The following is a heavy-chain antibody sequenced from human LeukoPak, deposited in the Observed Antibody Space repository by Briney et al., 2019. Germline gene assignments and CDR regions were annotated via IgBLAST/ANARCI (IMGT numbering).Heavy chain of an antibody. J-gene: IGHJ4*02. CDR3: ARDLCEVY. CDR1: GFTFSSYW. D-gene: IGHD2/OR15-2a*01. Sequence: PGGSLRLSCAASGFTFSSYWMSWVRQAPGKGPESVAHIKQDGSEKYYVDSVKGRFTISRDNAKNSLYLQMNSLRAEDPAEYYCARDLCEVYWGQGTLVTVSS. V-gene: IGHV3-7*01. CDR2: IKQDGSEK.